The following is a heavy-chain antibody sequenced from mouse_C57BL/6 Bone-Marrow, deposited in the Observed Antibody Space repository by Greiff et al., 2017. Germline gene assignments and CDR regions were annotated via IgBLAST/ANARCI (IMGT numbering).Heavy chain of an antibody. CDR2: IYWDDDK. CDR1: GFSLSTSGLG. D-gene: IGHD4-1*01. CDR3: ARSRGLTESWFAY. V-gene: IGHV8-12*01. J-gene: IGHJ3*01. Sequence: QVQLKESGPGILQPSQTLSLTCSFSGFSLSTSGLGVSWIRQPSGKGLEWLAHIYWDDDKRYNPSLKSRLTISKDTSRNQVFLKITSVDTADTATYYGARSRGLTESWFAYWGQGTLVTVSA.